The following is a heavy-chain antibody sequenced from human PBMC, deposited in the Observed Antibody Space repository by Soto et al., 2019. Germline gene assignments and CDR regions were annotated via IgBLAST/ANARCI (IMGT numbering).Heavy chain of an antibody. V-gene: IGHV1-46*01. CDR1: GYTFTRYY. Sequence: ASVKVSCKASGYTFTRYYMHWVRQAPGQGLEWMGMINPSGGSTTYAQNFQGRVTMTRDTSTSTIYMDLSSLRSEDTAVYYCARFMIRGVIGPWGQGTLVTVSS. J-gene: IGHJ5*02. CDR2: INPSGGST. D-gene: IGHD3-10*01. CDR3: ARFMIRGVIGP.